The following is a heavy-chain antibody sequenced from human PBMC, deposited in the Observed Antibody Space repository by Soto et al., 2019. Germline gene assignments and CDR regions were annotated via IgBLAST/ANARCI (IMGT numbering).Heavy chain of an antibody. Sequence: QVQLQESGPGLVKPSQTLSLTCTVSGGSISSGGYYWSWIRQHPGKGLEWIGYIYYSGGTYYNPSLKSRVTISVDTSKNQFSLKLSSVTAADTAVYYCARGRPPGYSSSWYPYNWFDPWGQGTLVTVSS. V-gene: IGHV4-31*03. CDR1: GGSISSGGYY. D-gene: IGHD6-13*01. CDR3: ARGRPPGYSSSWYPYNWFDP. J-gene: IGHJ5*02. CDR2: IYYSGGT.